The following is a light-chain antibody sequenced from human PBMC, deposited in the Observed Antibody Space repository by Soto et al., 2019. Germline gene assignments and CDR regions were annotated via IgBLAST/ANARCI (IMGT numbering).Light chain of an antibody. Sequence: QSALTQPASVSGSPGQSITISCTGTSSDVGSYNLVSWYQQHPGKAPKLMIYEGDKRPSGVSYRFSGSKSGNTASLTISGLQAEDEADYYCQSYDTRMSAVVFGGGTKLTVL. CDR3: QSYDTRMSAVV. J-gene: IGLJ2*01. CDR2: EGD. V-gene: IGLV2-23*01. CDR1: SSDVGSYNL.